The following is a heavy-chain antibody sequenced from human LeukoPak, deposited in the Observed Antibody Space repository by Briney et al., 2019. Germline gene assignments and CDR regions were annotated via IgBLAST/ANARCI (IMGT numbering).Heavy chain of an antibody. Sequence: SETLSLTCTVSGGSISTSNYYWGWIRQPPGKGLEWIGRIYTSGSTNYNPSLKSRVTISVDTSKNQFSLKLSSVTAADTAVYYCARTNMVRGVIPYYYYYYMDVWGKGTTVTISS. V-gene: IGHV4-39*07. D-gene: IGHD3-10*01. J-gene: IGHJ6*03. CDR1: GGSISTSNYY. CDR2: IYTSGST. CDR3: ARTNMVRGVIPYYYYYYMDV.